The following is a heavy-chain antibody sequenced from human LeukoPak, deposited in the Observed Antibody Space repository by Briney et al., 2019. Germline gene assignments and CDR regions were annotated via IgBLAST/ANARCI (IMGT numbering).Heavy chain of an antibody. Sequence: SETLSLTCTVSGGSISSGSYYWSWIRQPAGKGLEWIGRIYTSGSTNYNPSLKSRVTISVDTSKNQFSLNLSSVTAADTAVYYCARSYDTNNRQRFDYWGQGILVTVSP. J-gene: IGHJ4*02. D-gene: IGHD3-22*01. CDR1: GGSISSGSYY. CDR3: ARSYDTNNRQRFDY. V-gene: IGHV4-61*02. CDR2: IYTSGST.